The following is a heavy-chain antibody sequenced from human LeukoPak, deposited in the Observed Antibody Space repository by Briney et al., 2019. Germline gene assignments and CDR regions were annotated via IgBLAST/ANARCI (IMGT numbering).Heavy chain of an antibody. CDR3: ARDPGGMAAAGYNWFDP. V-gene: IGHV1-18*01. D-gene: IGHD6-13*01. Sequence: ASVKVSCKASGYTFTSYGISWVRQAPGQGLEWMGWISAYNGNTNYAQKLQGRVTMTTDTSTSTAYMELRSLRSDDTAVYYCARDPGGMAAAGYNWFDPWGQGTLVTVSS. J-gene: IGHJ5*02. CDR2: ISAYNGNT. CDR1: GYTFTSYG.